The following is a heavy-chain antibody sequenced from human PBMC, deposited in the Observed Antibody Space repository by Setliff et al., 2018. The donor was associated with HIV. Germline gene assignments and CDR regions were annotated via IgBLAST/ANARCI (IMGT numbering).Heavy chain of an antibody. CDR1: GGSISSGIHY. CDR3: ARGYCGGESCYGFRSGYYDGAFDI. J-gene: IGHJ3*02. V-gene: IGHV4-61*02. CDR2: IYSSGST. Sequence: SETLSLTCTVSGGSISSGIHYWNWIRQPAGKGLEWIGRIYSSGSTNYNPSLKSRVTISAATSKNQFSLRLTSVTAADTAVYYCARGYCGGESCYGFRSGYYDGAFDIWGQGTMVTVSS. D-gene: IGHD3-3*01.